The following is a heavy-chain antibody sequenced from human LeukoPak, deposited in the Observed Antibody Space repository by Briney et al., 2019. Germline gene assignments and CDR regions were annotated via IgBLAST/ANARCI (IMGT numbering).Heavy chain of an antibody. J-gene: IGHJ6*03. CDR3: TRGSIAYYYMDV. Sequence: PSETLSLTCTVSGGSISSYYWSWIRQPPGKGLEWIGNIYYSGSTNYNPPLKSRVTISVDTSKNQFSLKLSSVTAADTAVYYCTRGSIAYYYMDVWGKGTTVTISS. CDR1: GGSISSYY. CDR2: IYYSGST. V-gene: IGHV4-59*01. D-gene: IGHD3-22*01.